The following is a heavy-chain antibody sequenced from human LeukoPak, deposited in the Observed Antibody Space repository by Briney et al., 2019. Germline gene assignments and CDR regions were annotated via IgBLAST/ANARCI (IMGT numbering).Heavy chain of an antibody. D-gene: IGHD3-16*01. Sequence: SETLSLTCTVSGGSISSSCYYWGWIRQPPGKGLEWIGSIYYSGSTYYNPSLKSRVTISVDTSKNQFSLKLSSVTAADTAVYYCAPFLLRGAYFDYWGQGTLVTVSS. J-gene: IGHJ4*02. CDR1: GGSISSSCYY. V-gene: IGHV4-39*01. CDR3: APFLLRGAYFDY. CDR2: IYYSGST.